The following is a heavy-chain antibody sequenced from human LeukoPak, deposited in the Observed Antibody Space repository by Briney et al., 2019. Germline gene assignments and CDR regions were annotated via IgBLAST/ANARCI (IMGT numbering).Heavy chain of an antibody. J-gene: IGHJ3*02. CDR3: GGVSCGGNCYSLIGTFDI. V-gene: IGHV1-46*01. D-gene: IGHD2-15*01. Sequence: GSVKVSCQAFGYTFTSNYMHWVGQAPGQGPEWMGVISPSGGSTTYAQKFQGSVTLTRDMSTSTDYLELSSLRPEDTAGYYCGGVSCGGNCYSLIGTFDIWGQGTMVTVSS. CDR2: ISPSGGST. CDR1: GYTFTSNY.